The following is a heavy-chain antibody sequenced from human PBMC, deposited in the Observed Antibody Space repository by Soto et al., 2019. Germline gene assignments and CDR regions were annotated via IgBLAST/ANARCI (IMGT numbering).Heavy chain of an antibody. J-gene: IGHJ4*02. D-gene: IGHD3-22*01. CDR2: IYYSGST. V-gene: IGHV4-59*12. Sequence: SETLSLTCTVSGGSISSYYWSWIRQPPGKGLEWIGYIYYSGSTNYNPSLKSRVTISLDTSRNQFSLKLNSMSAADTAVYYCARADSSGYTFEHWGQGTLVTSPQ. CDR3: ARADSSGYTFEH. CDR1: GGSISSYY.